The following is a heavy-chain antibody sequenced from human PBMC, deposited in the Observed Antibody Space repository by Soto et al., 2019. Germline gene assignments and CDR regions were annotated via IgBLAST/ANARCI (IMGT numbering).Heavy chain of an antibody. Sequence: QVQLQQWGAGLLKPSETLSLTCAVYGGSFSDYYWSWIRQTPEKGLEWIGEVSHSGSTTYNPSLKNRVTTALHTSTNQCSLTLNSVTAADTAMYFCAREEPASRHHDYWGQGNLVTVSS. V-gene: IGHV4-34*02. D-gene: IGHD1-26*01. CDR1: GGSFSDYY. CDR3: AREEPASRHHDY. J-gene: IGHJ4*02. CDR2: VSHSGST.